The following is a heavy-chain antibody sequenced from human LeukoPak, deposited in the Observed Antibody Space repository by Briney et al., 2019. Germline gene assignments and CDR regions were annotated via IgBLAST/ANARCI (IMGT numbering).Heavy chain of an antibody. CDR2: IRKDGGEI. CDR1: GFSFSTSW. Sequence: GGSLRLSCVASGFSFSTSWMTWVRQAPGKGLEWVANIRKDGGEIYYVDSVKGRFTISRDNAKRSLYLQMNSLRADDTAVYYCARDPRGSEYSHFDSWGQGTLVIVSS. J-gene: IGHJ4*02. V-gene: IGHV3-7*01. D-gene: IGHD3-10*01. CDR3: ARDPRGSEYSHFDS.